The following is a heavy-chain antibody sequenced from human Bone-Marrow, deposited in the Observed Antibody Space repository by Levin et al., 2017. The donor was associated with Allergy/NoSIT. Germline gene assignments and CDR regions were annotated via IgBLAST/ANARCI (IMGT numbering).Heavy chain of an antibody. J-gene: IGHJ5*01. D-gene: IGHD2/OR15-2a*01. CDR1: GASINNTHHY. V-gene: IGHV4-61*02. CDR3: ARDETFNSWHVGWFDS. Sequence: LRLSCTVSGASINNTHHYWSWIRQPAGTGLEWIGRMFVGGAATYKRSLRSRVTISIDTSKNQFSLKLTSVTAADTAVYYCARDETFNSWHVGWFDSWGQGTLVTVSS. CDR2: MFVGGAA.